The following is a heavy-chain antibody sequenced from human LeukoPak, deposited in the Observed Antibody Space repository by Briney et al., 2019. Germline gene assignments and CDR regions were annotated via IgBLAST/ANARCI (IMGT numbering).Heavy chain of an antibody. Sequence: PSETLSLTCTVSGGSISSSSYYWGWIRQPPGEGLEWIGSIYYSGSTYYNPSLKSRVTISVDMSKNQFSLKLSSVTAADTAVYYCARAIVVANDAFDIWGQGTMVTVSS. CDR3: ARAIVVANDAFDI. CDR1: GGSISSSSYY. V-gene: IGHV4-39*01. J-gene: IGHJ3*02. CDR2: IYYSGST. D-gene: IGHD3-22*01.